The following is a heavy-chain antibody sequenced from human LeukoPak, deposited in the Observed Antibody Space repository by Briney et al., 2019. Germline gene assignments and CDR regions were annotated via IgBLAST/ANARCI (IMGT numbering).Heavy chain of an antibody. J-gene: IGHJ6*03. CDR3: ARVLAIFGLDTTDFYMDV. D-gene: IGHD3/OR15-3a*01. CDR1: GASISSHY. V-gene: IGHV4-59*11. Sequence: SETLSLTCAVSGASISSHYWSWIRQPPGKGLEWIGYTIGSISDNPSLKSRVAVSVDPSQNQVSLSLTSVPAADTAVYYCARVLAIFGLDTTDFYMDVWGKGTTVTVSS. CDR2: TIGSI.